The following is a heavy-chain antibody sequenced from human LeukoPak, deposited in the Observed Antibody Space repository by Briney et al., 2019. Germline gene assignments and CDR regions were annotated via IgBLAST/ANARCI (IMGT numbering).Heavy chain of an antibody. CDR3: TRDREVAGPDS. CDR2: IKSKTDGGTT. V-gene: IGHV3-15*01. Sequence: PGGSLRLSCAASGFTFSNAWMSWVRQAPGKGLEWLGRIKSKTDGGTTDYAAAVKGRFTISRDDSENTLSLQMSSLKTDDTAVYYCTRDREVAGPDSWGQGTLVTVSS. D-gene: IGHD6-19*01. CDR1: GFTFSNAW. J-gene: IGHJ4*02.